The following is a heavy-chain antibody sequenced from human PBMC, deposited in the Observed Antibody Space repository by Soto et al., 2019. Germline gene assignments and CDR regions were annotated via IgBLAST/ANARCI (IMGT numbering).Heavy chain of an antibody. CDR1: GGFISSYY. J-gene: IGHJ3*02. Sequence: SETLSLTCTVSGGFISSYYWSWIRQPPGKGLEWIGYIYYSGSTNYSPSLKSRVTISVDTSKNQFSLKLSSVTAADTAVYYCAREAIGYSSGPDAFDIWGQGTMVTVSS. CDR3: AREAIGYSSGPDAFDI. V-gene: IGHV4-59*01. D-gene: IGHD6-19*01. CDR2: IYYSGST.